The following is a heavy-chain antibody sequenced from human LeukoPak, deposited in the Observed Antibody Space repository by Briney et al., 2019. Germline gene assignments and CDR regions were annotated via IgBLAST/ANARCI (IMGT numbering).Heavy chain of an antibody. CDR2: INRNSGVT. CDR3: ARDRLSRAADDEYFQH. D-gene: IGHD6-13*01. Sequence: ASVKVSCKASGYTFTGYYMHCVRQAPGQGLEWMGWINRNSGVTNYAQKLQGRVTMTRDTSISTAYMELSRLRSDDTAVYCCARDRLSRAADDEYFQHWGQGTLVTVSS. CDR1: GYTFTGYY. V-gene: IGHV1-2*02. J-gene: IGHJ1*01.